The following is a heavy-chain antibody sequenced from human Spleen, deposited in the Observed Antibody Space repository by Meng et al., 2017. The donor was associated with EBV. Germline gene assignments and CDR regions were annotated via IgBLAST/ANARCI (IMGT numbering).Heavy chain of an antibody. Sequence: QGQLQEAGSGLVRPSQTLSLTCTVSGDSITSGGYSWTWIRQTPGKGLEWIGNIYHSGTTYYNPSLKSRVTLSVDTSANQFSLKLTSLTAADTAVYYCARDQPGWFDPWGQGTLVTVSS. CDR1: GDSITSGGYS. CDR3: ARDQPGWFDP. CDR2: IYHSGTT. D-gene: IGHD1-14*01. J-gene: IGHJ5*02. V-gene: IGHV4-30-2*01.